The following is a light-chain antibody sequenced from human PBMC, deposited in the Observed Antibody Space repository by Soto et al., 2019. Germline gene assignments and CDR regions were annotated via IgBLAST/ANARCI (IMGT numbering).Light chain of an antibody. Sequence: DIQMTQSPSSLSASVGDRLTITCRASQNIDSYLNWYQQKPGKAPKLLIFAASNLQSGVPSRFSGSGSGTDFTVTISSLQPDDFATYYCQQTYSVPGSFGGGTTVEVK. CDR2: AAS. J-gene: IGKJ4*01. CDR3: QQTYSVPGS. V-gene: IGKV1-39*01. CDR1: QNIDSY.